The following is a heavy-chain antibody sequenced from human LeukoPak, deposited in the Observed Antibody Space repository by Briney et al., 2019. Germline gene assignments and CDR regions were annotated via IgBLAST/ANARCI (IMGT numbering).Heavy chain of an antibody. J-gene: IGHJ4*02. CDR3: AKAHSYGYAAPDY. CDR2: IKQDGSEK. Sequence: PGGSLRLSCAASGFTFSSYWMSWVRQAPGKGLEWVANIKQDGSEKYYVDSVKGRFTISRDNAKNSLYLQMNSLRAEDTAVYYCAKAHSYGYAAPDYWGQGTLVTVSS. V-gene: IGHV3-7*01. CDR1: GFTFSSYW. D-gene: IGHD5-18*01.